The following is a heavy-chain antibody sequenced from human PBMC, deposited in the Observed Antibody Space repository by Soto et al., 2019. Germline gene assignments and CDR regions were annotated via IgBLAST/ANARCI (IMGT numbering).Heavy chain of an antibody. CDR2: INHSGST. CDR1: GASFSGYY. V-gene: IGHV4-34*01. J-gene: IGHJ3*02. Sequence: SDTLSLTCAFYGASFSGYYWRWIREPPGKGLEWIGEINHSGSTNYNPSLKSRVTISVDTSKNQFSLKLSSVTAADTAVYYCAREGYYYDSGGLDAFDMWGQGTMVT. D-gene: IGHD3-22*01. CDR3: AREGYYYDSGGLDAFDM.